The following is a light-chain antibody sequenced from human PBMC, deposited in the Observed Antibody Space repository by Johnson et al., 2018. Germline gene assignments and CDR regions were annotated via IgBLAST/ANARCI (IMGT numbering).Light chain of an antibody. V-gene: IGLV1-51*02. CDR3: GTWDSSLSAGNV. CDR2: ENN. Sequence: QSVLTQPPSVSVAPGQKVTISCSGSSSNIGNNYVSWYQQLPGTAPKLLIYENNKRPSGIPARFSGSKYGTSATMGITGLQTGDEADYYCGTWDSSLSAGNVFGTGTKVTVL. J-gene: IGLJ1*01. CDR1: SSNIGNNY.